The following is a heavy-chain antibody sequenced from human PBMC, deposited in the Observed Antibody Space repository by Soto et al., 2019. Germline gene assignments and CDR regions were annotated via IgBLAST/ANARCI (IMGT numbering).Heavy chain of an antibody. D-gene: IGHD3-3*01. CDR2: IYYSGST. J-gene: IGHJ6*02. V-gene: IGHV4-61*01. Sequence: PSETLSLTCTVSGGSVSSGSYYWSWIRQPPGKGLEWIGYIYYSGSTNYNPSLKSRVTISVDTSKNQFSLKLSSVTAADTAVYYCARDAYYDFWSGSQRRYYYYGMDVWGQGTTVTVSS. CDR1: GGSVSSGSYY. CDR3: ARDAYYDFWSGSQRRYYYYGMDV.